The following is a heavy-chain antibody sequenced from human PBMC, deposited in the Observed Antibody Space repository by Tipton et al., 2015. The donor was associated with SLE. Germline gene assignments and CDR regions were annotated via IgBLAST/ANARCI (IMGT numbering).Heavy chain of an antibody. CDR2: INHSGST. CDR1: GGSFSGYY. J-gene: IGHJ4*02. CDR3: ARGGRLLWFGGKFFDY. V-gene: IGHV4-34*01. D-gene: IGHD3-10*01. Sequence: TLSLTCAVYGGSFSGYYWSWIRQPPGKGLEWIGEINHSGSTNYNPSLKSRVTISVDTSKNQFSLKLSSVTAADTAVYYCARGGRLLWFGGKFFDYWGQGTLVTVPS.